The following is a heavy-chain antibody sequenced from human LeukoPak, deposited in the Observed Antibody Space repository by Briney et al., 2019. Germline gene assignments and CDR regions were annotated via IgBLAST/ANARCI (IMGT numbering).Heavy chain of an antibody. V-gene: IGHV1-24*01. CDR3: AIERMTDGFDI. J-gene: IGHJ3*02. CDR2: FDPEDGKR. Sequence: ASVKVSCKVSGHTVTELAMHWVRQAPGKGLEWMGRFDPEDGKRVYAQKFKARFTMTEDTSTDTAYMELSSLRPEDTAVYYCAIERMTDGFDIWGQGTMVTVSS. CDR1: GHTVTELA.